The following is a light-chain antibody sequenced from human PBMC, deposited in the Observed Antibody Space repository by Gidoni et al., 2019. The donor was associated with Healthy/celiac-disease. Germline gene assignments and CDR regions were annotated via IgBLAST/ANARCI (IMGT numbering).Light chain of an antibody. J-gene: IGKJ3*01. Sequence: DIQMTQSPCSLSASVGDRVTITSRASQSISSYLNWYQQKPGKAPKLLIYAASSLQRGVPSRFSGSGSGTDFTLTISSLQPEDFATYYCQQSYSTRLTFGPXTKVDIK. CDR2: AAS. CDR3: QQSYSTRLT. CDR1: QSISSY. V-gene: IGKV1-39*01.